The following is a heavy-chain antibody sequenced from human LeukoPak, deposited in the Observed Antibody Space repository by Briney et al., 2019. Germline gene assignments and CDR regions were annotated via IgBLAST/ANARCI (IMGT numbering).Heavy chain of an antibody. CDR1: GYTFTSYG. Sequence: GASVKVSCKASGYTFTSYGISWVRQAPGQGLEWMGWISAYNGNTNYAQKLQGRVTMTTDTSTSTAYMELRSLRSDGTAVYYCARGDYYYDSSGYLVTDAFDIWGQGTMVTVSS. V-gene: IGHV1-18*01. J-gene: IGHJ3*02. CDR2: ISAYNGNT. CDR3: ARGDYYYDSSGYLVTDAFDI. D-gene: IGHD3-22*01.